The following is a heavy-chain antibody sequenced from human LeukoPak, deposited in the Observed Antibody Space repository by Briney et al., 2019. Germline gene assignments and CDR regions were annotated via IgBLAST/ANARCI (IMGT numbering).Heavy chain of an antibody. V-gene: IGHV3-7*01. D-gene: IGHD3-3*01. Sequence: GGSLRLSCAASGFTFSSYWMSWVRQAPGKGLEWVANIKQDGSEKYYVDSVKGRFTISRDNAKNSLYLQMNSLRAEDTAVYYCARSWPLYYDFWSGYSNRSNWFDPWGQGTLVTVSS. CDR3: ARSWPLYYDFWSGYSNRSNWFDP. CDR2: IKQDGSEK. CDR1: GFTFSSYW. J-gene: IGHJ5*02.